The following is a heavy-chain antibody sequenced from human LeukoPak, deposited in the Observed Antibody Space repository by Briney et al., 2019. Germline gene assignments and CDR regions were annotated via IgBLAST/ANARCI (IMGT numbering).Heavy chain of an antibody. D-gene: IGHD6-6*01. CDR3: ARGIAARRPFDY. CDR2: INPSGRTT. J-gene: IGHJ4*02. CDR1: GYTFTTYY. V-gene: IGHV1-46*01. Sequence: ASVKVSCKASGYTFTTYYMHWVRQAPGQGLEWMGIINPSGRTTSYPQKFQGRVTMTRDTSTSTVYMELSSLRSEDTAVYYCARGIAARRPFDYWGQGTLVTVSS.